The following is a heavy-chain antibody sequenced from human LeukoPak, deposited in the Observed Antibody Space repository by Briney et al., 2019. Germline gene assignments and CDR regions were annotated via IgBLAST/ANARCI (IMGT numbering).Heavy chain of an antibody. CDR2: IDWDDDK. CDR3: ARSLSGSYPGHYYYYGMDV. Sequence: SGPALLKPTQTLTLTCTFSGFSLSTSGMCVSWIRQPPGKALEWLALIDWDDDKYYSTSLKTRLTISKDTSKNQVVLTMTNMDPVDTATYYCARSLSGSYPGHYYYYGMDVWGQGTTVTVSS. J-gene: IGHJ6*02. D-gene: IGHD1-26*01. CDR1: GFSLSTSGMC. V-gene: IGHV2-70*01.